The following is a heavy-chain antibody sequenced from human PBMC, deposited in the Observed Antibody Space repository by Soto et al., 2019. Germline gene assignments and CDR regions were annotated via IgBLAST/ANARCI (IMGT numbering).Heavy chain of an antibody. CDR2: IKSKGGGGTA. V-gene: IGHV3-15*07. J-gene: IGHJ6*02. CDR1: GFSFSPAW. Sequence: EVKLVESGGGLVTPGGSLTLSCAASGFSFSPAWMNWVRQAPGKGLEWVGLIKSKGGGGTADCAAPVKGRFIISREDSKNTIYLQMNSLNPEVTALYFCIWQQDFYYSRAVWGQGTTVTVTS. D-gene: IGHD6-13*01. CDR3: IWQQDFYYSRAV.